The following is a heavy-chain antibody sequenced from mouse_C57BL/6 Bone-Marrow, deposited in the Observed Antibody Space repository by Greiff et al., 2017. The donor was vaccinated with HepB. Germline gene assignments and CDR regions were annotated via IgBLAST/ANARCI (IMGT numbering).Heavy chain of an antibody. D-gene: IGHD4-1*01. CDR2: ISDGGSYT. Sequence: EVQLVESGGGLVKPGGSLKLSCAASGFTFSSYAMSWVRQTPEKRLEWVATISDGGSYTYYPDNVKGRFTISRDNAKNNLYLQMSHLKSEDTAMYYCARDALNWVVRFAYWGQGTLVTVSA. CDR1: GFTFSSYA. J-gene: IGHJ3*01. CDR3: ARDALNWVVRFAY. V-gene: IGHV5-4*01.